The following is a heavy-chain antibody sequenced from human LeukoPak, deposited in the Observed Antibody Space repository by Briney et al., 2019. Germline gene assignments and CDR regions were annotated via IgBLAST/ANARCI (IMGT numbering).Heavy chain of an antibody. CDR3: ARARTYEVRDY. J-gene: IGHJ4*02. V-gene: IGHV3-21*01. CDR1: GSTFSSNS. CDR2: ISSSSSYI. Sequence: GGSLRLSCAVSGSTFSSNSTNWVRQAPGKGLEWVSSISSSSSYIYYADSVKGRFTMYRDNAKSSLYLQMNSLRAEDTAVYRCARARTYEVRDYWGQGTLVTVSS. D-gene: IGHD5-12*01.